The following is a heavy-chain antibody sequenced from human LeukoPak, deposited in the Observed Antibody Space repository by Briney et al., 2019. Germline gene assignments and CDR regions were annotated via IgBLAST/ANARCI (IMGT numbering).Heavy chain of an antibody. J-gene: IGHJ4*02. V-gene: IGHV1-69*04. CDR2: IIPSLDVA. D-gene: IGHD2-15*01. CDR3: ARDHCTPGTCLGGH. CDR1: GDTFIPYT. Sequence: ASVKVSCKASGDTFIPYTFSWVRQAPGQGLEWIGRIIPSLDVANYAQKFQGRVTLSVDRDTATTYMEVTSLRSEDTAIYYCARDHCTPGTCLGGHWGQGTLVTVSS.